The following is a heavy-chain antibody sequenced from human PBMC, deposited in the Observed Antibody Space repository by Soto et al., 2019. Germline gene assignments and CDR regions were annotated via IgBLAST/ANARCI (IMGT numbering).Heavy chain of an antibody. CDR3: ARAARLSPFDC. V-gene: IGHV4-4*02. CDR1: SGSIGSGLW. J-gene: IGHJ4*02. CDR2: IYHNGRA. Sequence: QLQESGPGLVKPSGTLSLTCTVSSGSIGSGLWWNWVRQPPGKGLEWIGEIYHNGRANYNPSLKSRVSMSIDESKNQFYLQLTSVAAADTAVYFCARAARLSPFDCWGQGILVAVSS. D-gene: IGHD6-6*01.